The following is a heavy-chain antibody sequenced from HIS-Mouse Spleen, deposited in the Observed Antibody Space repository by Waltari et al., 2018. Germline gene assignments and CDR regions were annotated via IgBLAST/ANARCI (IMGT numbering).Heavy chain of an antibody. CDR2: SSGSGGST. J-gene: IGHJ4*02. CDR1: GFPFSRYA. D-gene: IGHD6-19*01. Sequence: EVQLLESGGGLVQPGGSLSLSCAASGFPFSRYAMSWVRQAPGKGLEWVSASSGSGGSTYYADSVKGRFTISRDNSKNTLYLQMNSLRAEDTAVYYCAKDRQWLVRIYFDYWGQGTLVTVSS. V-gene: IGHV3-23*01. CDR3: AKDRQWLVRIYFDY.